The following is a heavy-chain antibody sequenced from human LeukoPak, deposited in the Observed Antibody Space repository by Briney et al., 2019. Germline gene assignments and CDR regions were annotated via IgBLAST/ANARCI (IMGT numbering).Heavy chain of an antibody. CDR3: ARNPGYCSSTSCYKRSHYYYYMDV. Sequence: ASVKVSCKASGYTFTGYYMHWVRQAPGQGLEWMGWINPNSGGTNYAQKFQGRVTMTRDTSISTAYMELSRLRSDDTAVYYCARNPGYCSSTSCYKRSHYYYYMDVWGKGTTVTVSS. V-gene: IGHV1-2*02. CDR2: INPNSGGT. D-gene: IGHD2-2*02. CDR1: GYTFTGYY. J-gene: IGHJ6*03.